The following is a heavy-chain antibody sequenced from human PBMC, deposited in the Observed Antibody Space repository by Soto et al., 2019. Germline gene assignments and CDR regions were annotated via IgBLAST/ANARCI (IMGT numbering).Heavy chain of an antibody. V-gene: IGHV1-18*01. CDR2: ISTYNDNT. CDR1: GYTFTSYG. J-gene: IGHJ6*02. CDR3: ARAGPKDYYYFGMDV. Sequence: GASVKVSCKASGYTFTSYGISWVRQAPGQGLEWMGWISTYNDNTNHAQKLQGRVTMTTDASTNTAYMEVRSLRSDDTAVYFCARAGPKDYYYFGMDVWGQGTTLTVSS.